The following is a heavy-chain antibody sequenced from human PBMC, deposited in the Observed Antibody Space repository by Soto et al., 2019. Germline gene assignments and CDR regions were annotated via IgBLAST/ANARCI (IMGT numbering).Heavy chain of an antibody. CDR3: ARHVPSQYTDMVPFDP. V-gene: IGHV5-10-1*01. D-gene: IGHD5-18*01. J-gene: IGHJ5*02. CDR2: IDPSDSYT. CDR1: GYSFTSYW. Sequence: GESLKISCKGSGYSFTSYWISWVRQMPGKGLEWMGRIDPSDSYTNYSPSFQGHVTISADKSISTAYLQWSSLKAPDTAMYYCARHVPSQYTDMVPFDPWGQGTLVTVSS.